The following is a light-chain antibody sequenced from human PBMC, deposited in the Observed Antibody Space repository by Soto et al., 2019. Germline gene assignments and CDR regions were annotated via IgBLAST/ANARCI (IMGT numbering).Light chain of an antibody. CDR3: QHTRTTPRT. Sequence: DIQMTQSPSSLFANVGDRVTITCRASLGISTYLHWYQQRPGKAPSLLIYGASNLHRGVPSRFSGRGSGTDFTPTISSLQPEDVATYYCQHTRTTPRTFGQGTKVEIK. CDR1: LGISTY. V-gene: IGKV1-39*01. J-gene: IGKJ1*01. CDR2: GAS.